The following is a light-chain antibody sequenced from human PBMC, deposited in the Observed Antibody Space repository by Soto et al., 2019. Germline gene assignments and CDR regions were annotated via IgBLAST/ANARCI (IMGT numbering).Light chain of an antibody. Sequence: DIQMTQSPSTLSASVGDRVTITCRASQSISSWLAWYQQKPGKAPKLLIHAASNLQSGVPSRFSGSGSETDFSLTISSLQPEDFATYYCQQSYSAPRTFGQGTKLEIK. CDR2: AAS. J-gene: IGKJ2*01. V-gene: IGKV1-39*01. CDR1: QSISSW. CDR3: QQSYSAPRT.